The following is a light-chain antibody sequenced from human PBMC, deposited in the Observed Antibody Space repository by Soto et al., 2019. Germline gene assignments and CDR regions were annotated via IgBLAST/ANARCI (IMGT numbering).Light chain of an antibody. CDR1: QSVSTN. CDR3: QHYSNWPPIT. Sequence: EIVMTQSPASLSVSPGESATLSCRASQSVSTNLAWYQQKPGQAPRLLIYAASTRVTGIPARFSGRGSGTEFTLTISSLQSEDFAVYYCQHYSNWPPITFGQGTRLEI. J-gene: IGKJ5*01. V-gene: IGKV3-15*01. CDR2: AAS.